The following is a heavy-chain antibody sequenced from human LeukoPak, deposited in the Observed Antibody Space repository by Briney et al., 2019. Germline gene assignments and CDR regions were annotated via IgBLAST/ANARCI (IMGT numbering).Heavy chain of an antibody. V-gene: IGHV1-46*01. CDR3: TRDGSGWLPLDY. Sequence: ASVKVSCKASGYTFTSYYMHWVRQAPGQGLEWMGIINPSGGSTSYAQKFQGRVTMTRDTSTSTVYMELSSLRSEDTAVYYCTRDGSGWLPLDYWGQGTLVTVSS. CDR2: INPSGGST. D-gene: IGHD6-19*01. J-gene: IGHJ4*02. CDR1: GYTFTSYY.